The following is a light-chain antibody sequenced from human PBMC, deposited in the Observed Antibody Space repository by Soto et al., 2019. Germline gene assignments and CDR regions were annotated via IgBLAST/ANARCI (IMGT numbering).Light chain of an antibody. V-gene: IGKV3-15*01. CDR1: QSLSVN. CDR3: QQYNTWPS. J-gene: IGKJ1*01. Sequence: EIVMTQSPATLSVSPGERATLSCRASQSLSVNLAWYQQKPGQAPRLLIYGASTRATGIPARFSGSTSGTEFTLTISSLQSEDFAVYYCQQYNTWPSFGQGTKVEIK. CDR2: GAS.